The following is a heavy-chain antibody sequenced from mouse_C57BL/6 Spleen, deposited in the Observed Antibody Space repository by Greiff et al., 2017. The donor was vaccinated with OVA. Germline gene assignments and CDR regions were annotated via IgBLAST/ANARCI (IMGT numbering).Heavy chain of an antibody. Sequence: QVQLQQPGAELVKPGASVKLSCKASGYTFTSYWMHWVKQRPGQGLEWIGMIHPNSGSTNYNEKFKSKATLTVDKSSSTAYMQLSSLTSEDSAVYYCAREDYYGSSGTYWGQGTLVTVSA. D-gene: IGHD1-1*01. CDR1: GYTFTSYW. CDR3: AREDYYGSSGTY. J-gene: IGHJ3*01. CDR2: IHPNSGST. V-gene: IGHV1-64*01.